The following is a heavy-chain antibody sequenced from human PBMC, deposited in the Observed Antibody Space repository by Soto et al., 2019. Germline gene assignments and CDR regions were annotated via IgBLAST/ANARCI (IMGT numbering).Heavy chain of an antibody. CDR1: GFTFSNYA. CDR3: VKLAGGPRGMRTSFDP. CDR2: ISGGGRAT. D-gene: IGHD6-13*01. J-gene: IGHJ5*02. Sequence: PVWSLRLSCVASGFTFSNYAVTWVRQAPGKGLEWVSAISGGGRATYYADSVKGRFTISRDNSKNTLYLQMNSLRAEDTAVYYCVKLAGGPRGMRTSFDPWGQETL. V-gene: IGHV3-23*01.